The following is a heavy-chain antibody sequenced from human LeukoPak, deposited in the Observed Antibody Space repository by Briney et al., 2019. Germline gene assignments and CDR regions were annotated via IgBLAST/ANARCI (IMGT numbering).Heavy chain of an antibody. Sequence: GGSLRLSCAASGFTFSDYSMNWVRQAPGKGLEWVSYISSSSTTIFYADSVKGRFTISRDNATNSLFLQMNGLRDEDTALYYCARERVIAAAGDGFDSWGQGTLVTVSS. V-gene: IGHV3-48*02. CDR3: ARERVIAAAGDGFDS. CDR1: GFTFSDYS. CDR2: ISSSSTTI. J-gene: IGHJ4*02. D-gene: IGHD2-21*01.